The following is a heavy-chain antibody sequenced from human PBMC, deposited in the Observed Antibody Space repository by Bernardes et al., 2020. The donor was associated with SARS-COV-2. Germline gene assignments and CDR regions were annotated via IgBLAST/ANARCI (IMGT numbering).Heavy chain of an antibody. Sequence: SETLSLTCTVSGGSISSYYWSWIRQPPGKGLEWIGYIYYSGSTNYNPSLKSRVTISVDTSKNQFSLKLSSVTAADTAVYYCARDEYSSSSVGWGFGSGWFDPWGQGTLVTVSS. D-gene: IGHD6-6*01. CDR3: ARDEYSSSSVGWGFGSGWFDP. J-gene: IGHJ5*02. CDR1: GGSISSYY. V-gene: IGHV4-59*01. CDR2: IYYSGST.